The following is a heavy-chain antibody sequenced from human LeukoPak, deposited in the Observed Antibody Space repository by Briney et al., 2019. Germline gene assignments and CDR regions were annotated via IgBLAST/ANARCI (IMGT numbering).Heavy chain of an antibody. J-gene: IGHJ4*02. V-gene: IGHV3-21*01. CDR3: TRDPTQYLRYGYFDY. D-gene: IGHD4-11*01. CDR1: GFTFSNCW. CDR2: INNVGSHI. Sequence: GGSLRLSCAASGFTFSNCWMTWVRQAPGKGLEWVSSINNVGSHIYYAGSVRGRFTISRDNAKNSLYLQMSSLRAEDTAVYYCTRDPTQYLRYGYFDYWGQGTLVTVSS.